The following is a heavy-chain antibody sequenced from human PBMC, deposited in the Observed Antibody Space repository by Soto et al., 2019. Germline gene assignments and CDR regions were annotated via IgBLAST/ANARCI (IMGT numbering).Heavy chain of an antibody. V-gene: IGHV3-30*18. CDR1: GFTFSSYG. CDR3: AKDQYVAAPGPIDY. J-gene: IGHJ4*02. CDR2: ISYDGSNK. Sequence: PGGSLRLSCAASGFTFSSYGMHWVRQAPGKGLEWVAVISYDGSNKYYADSVKGRFTISRDNSKNTLYLQMNSLRAEDTAVYYCAKDQYVAAPGPIDYWGQGTLVTVSS. D-gene: IGHD6-13*01.